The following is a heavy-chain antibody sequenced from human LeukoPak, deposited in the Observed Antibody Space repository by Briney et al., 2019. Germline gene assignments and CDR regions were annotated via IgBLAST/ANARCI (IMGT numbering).Heavy chain of an antibody. V-gene: IGHV3-21*01. J-gene: IGHJ5*02. D-gene: IGHD4-17*01. Sequence: GGSLRLSCAASGFTFSSYGMHWVRQAPGKGLEWVSSISSSSIYIYYADSVKGRFTISRDNAKNSLYLQMNSLRAEDTAVYYCARDMRDYGDYWFDPWGQGTLVTVSS. CDR2: ISSSSIYI. CDR1: GFTFSSYG. CDR3: ARDMRDYGDYWFDP.